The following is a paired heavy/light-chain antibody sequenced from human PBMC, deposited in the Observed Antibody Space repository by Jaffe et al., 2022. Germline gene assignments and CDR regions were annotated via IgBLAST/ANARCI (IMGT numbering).Heavy chain of an antibody. CDR2: IYPGDSDT. J-gene: IGHJ3*02. CDR1: GYSFTSYW. CDR3: ARSPLITDYGDYGADAFDI. D-gene: IGHD4-17*01. V-gene: IGHV5-51*03. Sequence: EVQLVQSGAEVKKPGESLKISCKGSGYSFTSYWIGWVRQMPGKGLEWMGIIYPGDSDTRYSPSFQGQVTISADKSISTAYLQWSSLKASDTAMYYCARSPLITDYGDYGADAFDIWGQGTMVTVSS.
Light chain of an antibody. CDR3: QQYGSSPLGYT. Sequence: EIVLTQSPGTLSLSPGERATLSCRASQSVSSSYLAWYQQKPGQAPRLLIYGASSRATGIPDRFSGSGSGTDFTLTISRLEPEDFAVYYCQQYGSSPLGYTFGQGTKLEIK. CDR2: GAS. J-gene: IGKJ2*01. CDR1: QSVSSSY. V-gene: IGKV3-20*01.